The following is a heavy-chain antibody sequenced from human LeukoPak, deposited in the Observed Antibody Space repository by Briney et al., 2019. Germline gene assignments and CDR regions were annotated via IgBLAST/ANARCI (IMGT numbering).Heavy chain of an antibody. J-gene: IGHJ3*02. Sequence: SETLSLTCAVYGGSFSSYYWSWIRQPPGKGLEWIGYIYYSGSTNYNPSLKSRVTISVDTSKNQFSLKLSSVTAADTAVYYCAREGSAAGLRDAFDIWGQGTMVTVSS. CDR1: GGSFSSYY. V-gene: IGHV4-59*01. CDR2: IYYSGST. D-gene: IGHD6-13*01. CDR3: AREGSAAGLRDAFDI.